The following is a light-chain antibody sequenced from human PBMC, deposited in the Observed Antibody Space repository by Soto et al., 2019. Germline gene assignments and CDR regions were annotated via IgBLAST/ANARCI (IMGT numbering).Light chain of an antibody. CDR3: QHFGGSPFT. CDR2: DAS. Sequence: EIVLTQSPGTLSLSPGEGATLSCRASQSVTNGRLAWYQQKPGQAPRLLIYDASRRATGIPDRFSGSGSGTDFALTISRLEPEDFAVYYCQHFGGSPFTFGPGTKVDIK. J-gene: IGKJ3*01. V-gene: IGKV3-20*01. CDR1: QSVTNGR.